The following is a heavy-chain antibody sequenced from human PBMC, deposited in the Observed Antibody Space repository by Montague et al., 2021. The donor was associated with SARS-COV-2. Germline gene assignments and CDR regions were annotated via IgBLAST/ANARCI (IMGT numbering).Heavy chain of an antibody. D-gene: IGHD6-13*01. Sequence: SETLSLTCSVSGCSISTSNYYWGWIRQPPGKGLEWIGSVYYSGSTYYNPPLKSRVTVSVDTSKHQFSLKISSVTAADTAVYFCAGQSASSPFDHWGQGTLVTVSS. CDR1: GCSISTSNYY. J-gene: IGHJ4*02. V-gene: IGHV4-39*01. CDR2: VYYSGST. CDR3: AGQSASSPFDH.